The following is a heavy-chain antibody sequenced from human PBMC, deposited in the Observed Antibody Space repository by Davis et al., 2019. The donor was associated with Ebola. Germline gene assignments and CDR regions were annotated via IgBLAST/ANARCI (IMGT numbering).Heavy chain of an antibody. D-gene: IGHD3-9*01. V-gene: IGHV1-69*13. J-gene: IGHJ4*02. CDR3: ATGGGLRYFDWLDY. CDR1: GYTFTSYG. CDR2: IIPIFGTA. Sequence: ASVKVSCKASGYTFTSYGISWVRQAPGQGLEWMGGIIPIFGTANYAQKFQGRVTITADESTSTAYMELSSLRSEDTAVYYCATGGGLRYFDWLDYWGQGTLVTVSS.